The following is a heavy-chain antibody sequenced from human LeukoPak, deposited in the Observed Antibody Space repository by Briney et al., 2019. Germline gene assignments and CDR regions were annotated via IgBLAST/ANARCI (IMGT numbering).Heavy chain of an antibody. CDR1: GFTFSSYW. CDR3: AKDLSPERFGELFDY. J-gene: IGHJ4*02. Sequence: GGSLRLSCAASGFTFSSYWMHWVRQAPGKGLVWVSRINSDGSSTSYADSVKGRFTISRDNSKNTLYLQMNSLRAEDTAVYYCAKDLSPERFGELFDYWGQGTLVTVSS. V-gene: IGHV3-74*01. CDR2: INSDGSST. D-gene: IGHD3-10*01.